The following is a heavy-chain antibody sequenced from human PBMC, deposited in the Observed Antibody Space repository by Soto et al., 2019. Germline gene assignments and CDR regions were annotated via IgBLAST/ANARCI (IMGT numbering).Heavy chain of an antibody. J-gene: IGHJ4*02. D-gene: IGHD6-6*01. CDR2: IYYSGST. Sequence: PSETLSLTCTVSGGSISSSSYYWGWIRQPPGKGLEWIESIYYSGSTYYNPSLKSRVTISVDTSKNQFSLKLSSVTAADTAVYYCARQRARYSSSIWGQGTLVTVSS. CDR1: GGSISSSSYY. V-gene: IGHV4-39*01. CDR3: ARQRARYSSSI.